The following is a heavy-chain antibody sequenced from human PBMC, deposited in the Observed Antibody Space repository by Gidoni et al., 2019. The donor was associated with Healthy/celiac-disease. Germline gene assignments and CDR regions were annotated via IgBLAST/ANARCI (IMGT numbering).Heavy chain of an antibody. J-gene: IGHJ4*02. Sequence: QVQLVQSGAEVKKPGASVKVSCKASAGTFSSYAISWVRQAPGQGLEWMGGIIPIFGTANYAQKFQGRVTITADESTSTAYMELSSLRSEDTAVYYCARGGYSYEDDYFDYWGQGTLVTVSS. CDR2: IIPIFGTA. CDR3: ARGGYSYEDDYFDY. D-gene: IGHD5-18*01. V-gene: IGHV1-69*01. CDR1: AGTFSSYA.